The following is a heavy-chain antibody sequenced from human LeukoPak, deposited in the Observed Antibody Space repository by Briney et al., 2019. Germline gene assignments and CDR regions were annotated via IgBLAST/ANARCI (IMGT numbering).Heavy chain of an antibody. CDR1: GSAFTEVD. CDR2: INPNSAST. V-gene: IGHV1-8*03. J-gene: IGHJ3*01. CDR3: ARGDVSETNTAFDV. D-gene: IGHD2-8*01. Sequence: ASVKVSCKTSGSAFTEVDVHWVRQAPGQGLEWMGWINPNSASTNYAQRVQGRVTFTRDTAFTIAYMELSSLTSQAPAVYCCARGDVSETNTAFDVWGQGTLVAVSS.